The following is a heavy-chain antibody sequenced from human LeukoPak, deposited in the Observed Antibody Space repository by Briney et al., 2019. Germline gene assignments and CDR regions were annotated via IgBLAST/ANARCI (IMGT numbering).Heavy chain of an antibody. CDR3: ARGYDSNLDYYYYMDV. Sequence: PGGSLRLSCVLSGFTFSMYGMHWVRQAPGKGLEGVAVISPDGSGKNYVDSVEGRFTISRDNSKKTVYVQMNSLRAEDTAVYFCARGYDSNLDYYYYMDVWGKGTTVTVSS. J-gene: IGHJ6*03. CDR2: ISPDGSGK. CDR1: GFTFSMYG. D-gene: IGHD3-16*01. V-gene: IGHV3-30*03.